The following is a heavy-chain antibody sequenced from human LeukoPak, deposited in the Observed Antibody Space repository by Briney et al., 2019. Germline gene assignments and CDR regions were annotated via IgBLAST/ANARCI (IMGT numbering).Heavy chain of an antibody. D-gene: IGHD1-26*01. CDR3: AGGYSDTVWRGHYYYGLDV. V-gene: IGHV4-59*11. Sequence: SETLSLTCTVSGGSITSHYRSWIRQPPGKGLEWIGYIYYSGSTNNNPSLKSRVTISVDTSKNQFSLTLSSVTATDTAVYYCAGGYSDTVWRGHYYYGLDVWGQGTTVTVSS. CDR1: GGSITSHY. CDR2: IYYSGST. J-gene: IGHJ6*02.